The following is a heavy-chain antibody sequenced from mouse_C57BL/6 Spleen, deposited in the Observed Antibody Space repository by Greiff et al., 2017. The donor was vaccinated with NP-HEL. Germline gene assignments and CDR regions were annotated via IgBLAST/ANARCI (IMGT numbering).Heavy chain of an antibody. V-gene: IGHV1-61*01. D-gene: IGHD2-1*01. J-gene: IGHJ3*01. CDR3: ARCEGNYAWFAY. CDR2: IYPSDSET. CDR1: GYTFTSYW. Sequence: VQLQQPGAELVRPGSSVKLSCKASGYTFTSYWMDWVKQRPGQGLEWIGNIYPSDSETHYNQKFKDKATLTVDKSSSTAYMQLSSLTSEDSAVYYCARCEGNYAWFAYWGQGTLVTVSA.